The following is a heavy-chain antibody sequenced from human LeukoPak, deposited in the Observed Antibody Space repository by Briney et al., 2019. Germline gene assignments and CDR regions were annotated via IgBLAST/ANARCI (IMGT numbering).Heavy chain of an antibody. J-gene: IGHJ5*02. CDR3: AKDLPYSGYDYWFDP. CDR1: GFTFSDYG. CDR2: IRYDGINK. Sequence: PGGSLRLSCAASGFTFSDYGMHWVRQAPGKGLEWVAFIRYDGINKYYADSVQGRFSISRDNSKNTLYVQMNSLRAADTAVYYCAKDLPYSGYDYWFDPWGQGTLVTVSS. V-gene: IGHV3-30*02. D-gene: IGHD5-12*01.